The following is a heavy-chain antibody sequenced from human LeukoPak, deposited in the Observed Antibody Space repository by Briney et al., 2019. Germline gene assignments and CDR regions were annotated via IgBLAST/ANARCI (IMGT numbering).Heavy chain of an antibody. CDR3: ASDYGGNGLSDY. V-gene: IGHV3-7*01. CDR2: IKADGSGD. D-gene: IGHD4-23*01. Sequence: GGSLRLSCAASGFTFSGYHMTWVRQAPGKGLEWVAMIKADGSGDYYVDSVKGRFTISRDDAKNSLHLQMNSLRAEDTAVYYCASDYGGNGLSDYWGQGTLVTVSS. J-gene: IGHJ4*02. CDR1: GFTFSGYH.